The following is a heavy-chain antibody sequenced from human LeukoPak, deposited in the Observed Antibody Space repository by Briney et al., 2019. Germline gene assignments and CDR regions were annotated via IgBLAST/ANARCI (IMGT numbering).Heavy chain of an antibody. J-gene: IGHJ6*02. V-gene: IGHV3-30-3*01. Sequence: GRSLRLSCAASGFTFSSYAMHWVRQAPGKGLEWVAVTSYDGSNKYYADSVKGRFTISRDNSKNTLYLQMNSLRAEDTAVYYCARDVIAVAGTGYYYYYYGMDVWGQGTTVTVSS. D-gene: IGHD6-19*01. CDR3: ARDVIAVAGTGYYYYYYGMDV. CDR1: GFTFSSYA. CDR2: TSYDGSNK.